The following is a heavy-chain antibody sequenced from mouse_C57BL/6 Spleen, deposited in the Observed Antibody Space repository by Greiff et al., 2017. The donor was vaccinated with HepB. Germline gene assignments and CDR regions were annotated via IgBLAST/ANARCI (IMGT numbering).Heavy chain of an antibody. J-gene: IGHJ1*03. V-gene: IGHV5-12*01. CDR3: ARHGPLITTVVATDVDWFFDV. Sequence: DVMLVESGGGLVQPGGSLKLSCAASGFTFSDYYMYWVRQTPEKRLEWVAYISNGGGSTYYPDTVKGRFTISRDNAKNTLYLQMSRLKSEDTAMYYCARHGPLITTVVATDVDWFFDVWGTGTTVTVAS. D-gene: IGHD1-1*01. CDR2: ISNGGGST. CDR1: GFTFSDYY.